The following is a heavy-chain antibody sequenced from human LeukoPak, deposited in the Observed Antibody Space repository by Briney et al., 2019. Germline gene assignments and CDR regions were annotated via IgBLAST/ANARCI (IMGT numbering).Heavy chain of an antibody. Sequence: PSETLSLTCAVSGYSIDRVSYGGWIRQPPGKGLKWIGSGYHTGSTFYNPSLKSRVSISVDTSKNQFSLKLSSVTAADTAVYYCARESTSGLRAVGFDFWGQGTLVTVSS. CDR2: GYHTGST. V-gene: IGHV4-38-2*02. D-gene: IGHD5-12*01. CDR1: GYSIDRVSY. J-gene: IGHJ4*02. CDR3: ARESTSGLRAVGFDF.